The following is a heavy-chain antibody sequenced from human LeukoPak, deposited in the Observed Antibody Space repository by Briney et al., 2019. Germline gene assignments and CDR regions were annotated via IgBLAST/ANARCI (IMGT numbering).Heavy chain of an antibody. Sequence: GSLRLSCAASGFTFSSHEMNWVRQAPGKGLEWVSYVSSSGSTIYYADSVKGRSTISRDNAKNSLYLQMNSLRAEDTAVYYCARGADSSGWTYFDYWGQGTLVTVSS. CDR1: GFTFSSHE. CDR3: ARGADSSGWTYFDY. CDR2: VSSSGSTI. J-gene: IGHJ4*02. V-gene: IGHV3-48*03. D-gene: IGHD6-19*01.